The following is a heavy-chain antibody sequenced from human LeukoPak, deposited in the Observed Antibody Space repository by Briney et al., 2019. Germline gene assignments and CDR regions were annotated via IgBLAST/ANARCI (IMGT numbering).Heavy chain of an antibody. CDR2: IYYSGST. CDR3: ASHIEHHDSSGYYSSWFDP. D-gene: IGHD3-22*01. CDR1: GGSISSGDYY. V-gene: IGHV4-30-4*01. J-gene: IGHJ5*02. Sequence: KPSQTLSLTCTVSGGSISSGDYYWSWIRQPPGKGLEWIGYIYYSGSTYYNPSLKSRVTISVDTSKNQFSLKLSSMTAADTAVYYCASHIEHHDSSGYYSSWFDPWGQGTLVTVSS.